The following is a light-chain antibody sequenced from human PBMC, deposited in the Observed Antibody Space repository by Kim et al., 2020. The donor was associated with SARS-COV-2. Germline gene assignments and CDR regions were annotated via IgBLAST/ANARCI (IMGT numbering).Light chain of an antibody. Sequence: QRVTISGSGSSSNIGSKYVYWYQQLPGTAPKLLIYRNNQRPSGVPDRFSGSKSGTSASLAISGLRSEDEADYYCAAWDDSLSGFYVFGTGTKVTVL. CDR2: RNN. CDR1: SSNIGSKY. J-gene: IGLJ1*01. V-gene: IGLV1-47*01. CDR3: AAWDDSLSGFYV.